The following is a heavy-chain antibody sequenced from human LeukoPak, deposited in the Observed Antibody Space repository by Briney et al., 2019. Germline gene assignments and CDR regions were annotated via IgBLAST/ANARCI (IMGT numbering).Heavy chain of an antibody. J-gene: IGHJ5*02. CDR1: GGSFSSYY. D-gene: IGHD5-12*01. CDR2: IYYSGST. V-gene: IGHV4-59*01. CDR3: ARARRLRGYSGYDYVTWFDP. Sequence: SETLSLTCAVYGGSFSSYYWSWIRQPPGKGLEWIGYIYYSGSTNYNPSLKSRVTISVDTSKNQFSLKLSSVTAADTAVYYCARARRLRGYSGYDYVTWFDPWGQGTLVTVSS.